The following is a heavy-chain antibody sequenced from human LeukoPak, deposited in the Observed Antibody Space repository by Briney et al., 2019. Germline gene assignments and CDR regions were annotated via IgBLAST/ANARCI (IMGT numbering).Heavy chain of an antibody. CDR3: ARGRDSSGYYYGVGY. J-gene: IGHJ4*02. CDR1: GFTVSSNY. CDR2: IYSGGST. D-gene: IGHD3-22*01. V-gene: IGHV3-66*01. Sequence: GGSLRLSCAASGFTVSSNYMSWVRQAPGKGLEWVSVIYSGGSTYYADSVKGRFTISRDNSKNTLYLQMNSLRAEDTAVYYCARGRDSSGYYYGVGYWGQGTLVTVFS.